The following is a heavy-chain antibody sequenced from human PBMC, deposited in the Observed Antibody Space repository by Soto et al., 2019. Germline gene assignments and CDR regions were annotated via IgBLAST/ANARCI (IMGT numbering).Heavy chain of an antibody. V-gene: IGHV1-18*01. Sequence: QVHLVQSGVEVKTPGASVKVSCQASGYTFFTYDISWVRQAPGQGLEWMGWISTYSGDTRYAQKFQGRVTLTTDTATTTAYLELRSLRSDDTAVYYGSRHHRPTTSENWFDPWGQGTLVTVSS. CDR3: SRHHRPTTSENWFDP. J-gene: IGHJ5*02. CDR2: ISTYSGDT. CDR1: GYTFFTYD. D-gene: IGHD5-12*01.